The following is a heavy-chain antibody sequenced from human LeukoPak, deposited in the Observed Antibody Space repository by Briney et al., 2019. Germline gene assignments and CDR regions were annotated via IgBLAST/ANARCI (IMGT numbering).Heavy chain of an antibody. D-gene: IGHD3-22*01. Sequence: SEALSLTCAIYSGSFRGHYWSWIRQPPGKWLEWIGEINHSGSTNYNPSLKSRVTISIDTSKNQFSLKLSSVTAADTAVYFCARVVSSDYYYGYYYYYMDAWGKGTTVTVSS. CDR1: SGSFRGHY. CDR3: ARVVSSDYYYGYYYYYMDA. J-gene: IGHJ6*03. CDR2: INHSGST. V-gene: IGHV4-34*01.